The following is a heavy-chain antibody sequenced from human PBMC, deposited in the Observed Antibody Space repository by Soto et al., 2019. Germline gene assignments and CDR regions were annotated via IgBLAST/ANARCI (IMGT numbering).Heavy chain of an antibody. CDR2: IYYNGNI. V-gene: IGHV4-59*01. J-gene: IGHJ4*02. CDR1: GGSITSYY. CDR3: ATGRVYFGSEY. Sequence: QVQLQESGPGLVKPLETLSLTCTVPGGSITSYYWSWVRQPPGKGLEWIGYIYYNGNINSNPSLKSRLTISLDTSKNQFSLGLSSVTAADTAVYYCATGRVYFGSEYWGQGTLVTVSS. D-gene: IGHD3-10*01.